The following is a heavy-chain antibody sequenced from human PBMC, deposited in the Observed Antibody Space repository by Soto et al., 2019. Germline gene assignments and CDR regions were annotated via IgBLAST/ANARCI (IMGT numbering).Heavy chain of an antibody. Sequence: EVQLVESGGGLVQPGGSLRLSRAASGFTFSSYWVHWVRQAPGKGLVWVSRINTDGSSTSYADSVKGRFTISRDNAKNTLYLQMNSLRAEDTAVYYCARRGQVGSGLAYWGQGTLVTVSS. D-gene: IGHD1-26*01. CDR1: GFTFSSYW. J-gene: IGHJ4*02. V-gene: IGHV3-74*01. CDR3: ARRGQVGSGLAY. CDR2: INTDGSST.